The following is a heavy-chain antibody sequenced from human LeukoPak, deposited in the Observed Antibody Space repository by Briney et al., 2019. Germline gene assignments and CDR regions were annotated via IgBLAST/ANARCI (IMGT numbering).Heavy chain of an antibody. CDR3: ARTTASVWFGELLFGYFDY. V-gene: IGHV1-69*05. CDR1: GGTFSSYA. J-gene: IGHJ4*02. Sequence: ASVKVSCKASGGTFSSYAISRVRQAPGQGLEWMGGIIPILGTANYAQKFQGRVTITTDESTSTAYMELSSLRSEGTAVYCCARTTASVWFGELLFGYFDYWGQGTLVTVSS. D-gene: IGHD3-10*01. CDR2: IIPILGTA.